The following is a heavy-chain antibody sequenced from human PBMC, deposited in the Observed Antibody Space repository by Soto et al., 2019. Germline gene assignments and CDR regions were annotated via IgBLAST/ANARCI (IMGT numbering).Heavy chain of an antibody. V-gene: IGHV1-69*13. CDR3: AKEFRHGDYSQVFDY. Sequence: ASVKVSCKASGGTFSSYAISWVRQAPGQGLEWMGGIIPIFGTANYAQKFQGRVTITADESTSTAYMELSSLRSEDTAVYYCAKEFRHGDYSQVFDYWGQGTLVTVSS. CDR1: GGTFSSYA. J-gene: IGHJ4*02. CDR2: IIPIFGTA. D-gene: IGHD4-17*01.